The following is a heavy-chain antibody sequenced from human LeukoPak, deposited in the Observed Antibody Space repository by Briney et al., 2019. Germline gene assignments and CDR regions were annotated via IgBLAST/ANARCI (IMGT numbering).Heavy chain of an antibody. Sequence: PSETLSLTCTVSGGSISSYYWSWNRQPPGKGLEWIGYIYYSGSTNYNPSLKSRVTISVDTSKNQFSLKLSSVTATDTAVYYCARVSQRGGFWSGYYRYYYYYMDVWGKGTTVTVSS. D-gene: IGHD3-3*01. CDR3: ARVSQRGGFWSGYYRYYYYYMDV. V-gene: IGHV4-59*01. CDR1: GGSISSYY. CDR2: IYYSGST. J-gene: IGHJ6*03.